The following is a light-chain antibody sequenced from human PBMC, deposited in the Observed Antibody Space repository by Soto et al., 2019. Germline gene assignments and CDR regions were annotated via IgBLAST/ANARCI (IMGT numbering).Light chain of an antibody. V-gene: IGLV1-44*01. J-gene: IGLJ3*02. Sequence: QSVLTQPPSASGTPGQRVSISCSGSSSNIGSEAVNWFQHLPGTTPKLLIYGDYQRPSGVPDRFSGSRSGTSASLAISGLQSQDEADYYCAAWDDSLRAWVFGGGTKLTVL. CDR3: AAWDDSLRAWV. CDR2: GDY. CDR1: SSNIGSEA.